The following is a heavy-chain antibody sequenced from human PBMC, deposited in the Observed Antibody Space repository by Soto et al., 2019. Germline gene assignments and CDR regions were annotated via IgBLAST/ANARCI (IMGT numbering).Heavy chain of an antibody. CDR2: ISSSSSYI. D-gene: IGHD6-19*01. CDR3: ARLIEAGTSQGY. V-gene: IGHV3-21*01. CDR1: GFTFSSYS. Sequence: GGSLRLSCAASGFTFSSYSMNWVRQAPGKGLEWVSSISSSSSYIYYADSVKGRFTISRDNAKNSLYLQMNSLRAEDTAVYYCARLIEAGTSQGYWGQGTLVTVSS. J-gene: IGHJ4*02.